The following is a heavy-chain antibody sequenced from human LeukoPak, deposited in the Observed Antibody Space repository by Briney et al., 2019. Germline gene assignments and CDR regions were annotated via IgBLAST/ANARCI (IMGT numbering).Heavy chain of an antibody. CDR1: GFTFSSYW. CDR2: IKQDGSEK. J-gene: IGHJ4*02. CDR3: AATHRGSYYPY. V-gene: IGHV3-7*01. Sequence: GGSLRLSCAASGFTFSSYWMSWVRQAPGKGLEWVANIKQDGSEKYYVDSVKGRFTISRDNAKNSLYLQMNSLRAEDTAVYYCAATHRGSYYPYWGQGTLVTVSS. D-gene: IGHD1-26*01.